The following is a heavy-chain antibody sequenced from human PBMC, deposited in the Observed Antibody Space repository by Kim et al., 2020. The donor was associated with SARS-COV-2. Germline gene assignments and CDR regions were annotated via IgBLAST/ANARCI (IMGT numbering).Heavy chain of an antibody. J-gene: IGHJ4*02. CDR2: IKQDGSEK. Sequence: GGSLRLSCAASGFTFSSYWMSWVRQAPGKGLEWVANIKQDGSEKYYVDSVKGRFTISRDNAKNSLYLQMNSLRAEDTAVYYCAREYSPLSYIAAAGNPVGADYWGQGTLVTVSS. D-gene: IGHD6-13*01. CDR1: GFTFSSYW. CDR3: AREYSPLSYIAAAGNPVGADY. V-gene: IGHV3-7*01.